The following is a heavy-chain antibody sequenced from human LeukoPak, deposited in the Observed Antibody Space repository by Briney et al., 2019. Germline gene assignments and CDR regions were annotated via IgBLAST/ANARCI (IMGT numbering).Heavy chain of an antibody. Sequence: ASVKVSCKASGYTFTSYFMHWVRQAPGQGLEWMGWINPNSGDTNYAQKFQGRVTMTRDTSISTAYMELSRLRSDDTAVYYCARAGSSIYYMDVWGKGTTVTVSS. CDR2: INPNSGDT. D-gene: IGHD6-13*01. J-gene: IGHJ6*03. CDR3: ARAGSSIYYMDV. V-gene: IGHV1-2*02. CDR1: GYTFTSYF.